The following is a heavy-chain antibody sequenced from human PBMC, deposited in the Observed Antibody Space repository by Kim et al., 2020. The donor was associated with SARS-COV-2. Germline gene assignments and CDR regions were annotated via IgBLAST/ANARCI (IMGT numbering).Heavy chain of an antibody. V-gene: IGHV4-59*09. CDR3: AKGVDAFDI. CDR2: GRS. Sequence: GRSNYNPSLKSRVTISLDTSKNQFSLKLSSVTAADTAVYYCAKGVDAFDIWGQGTLVTVSS. J-gene: IGHJ3*02.